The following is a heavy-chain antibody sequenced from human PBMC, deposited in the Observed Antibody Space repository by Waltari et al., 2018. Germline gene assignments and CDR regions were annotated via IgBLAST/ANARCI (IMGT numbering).Heavy chain of an antibody. Sequence: EVQLVESGGGLVQPGGSLRVSCTASGFTFSRYWMHWVRQVPGKGLVWVSRINMDGSGTSYADSAKGRFTISRDNAKNTLFLQMNSLRSEDTAVYYCASGNSHAFDLWGQGTMVTVSS. CDR3: ASGNSHAFDL. D-gene: IGHD1-7*01. CDR2: INMDGSGT. V-gene: IGHV3-74*01. J-gene: IGHJ3*01. CDR1: GFTFSRYW.